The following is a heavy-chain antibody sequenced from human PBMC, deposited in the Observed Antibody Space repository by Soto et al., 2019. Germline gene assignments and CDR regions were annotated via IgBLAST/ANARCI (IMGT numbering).Heavy chain of an antibody. V-gene: IGHV3-23*01. J-gene: IGHJ4*02. Sequence: HPGGSLRLSCAASGFTFSMSAMSWVRQAPGKGLEWVSTTGLNGRTTYYADSVKGRFTVSRDNSKNTLHLQMNGLRAEDTAVYYCATVHSTSRSFDYWGQGTLVTVSS. CDR2: TGLNGRTT. D-gene: IGHD2-2*01. CDR1: GFTFSMSA. CDR3: ATVHSTSRSFDY.